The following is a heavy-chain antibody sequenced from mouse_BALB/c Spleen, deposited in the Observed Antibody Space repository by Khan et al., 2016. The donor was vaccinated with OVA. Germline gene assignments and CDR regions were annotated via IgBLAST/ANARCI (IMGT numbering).Heavy chain of an antibody. J-gene: IGHJ2*01. CDR1: GYTFTSYW. CDR2: INPSAGYT. V-gene: IGHV1-7*01. Sequence: QIQLVQSGAELAKPGASVKMSCKASGYTFTSYWMPWVKQRPGQGLEWIGYINPSAGYTDYNQKFKDKATLTADKSSSTAYMQLNSLTSEDSAVYYCAKDRIDYWGQGTTLTVSS. CDR3: AKDRIDY.